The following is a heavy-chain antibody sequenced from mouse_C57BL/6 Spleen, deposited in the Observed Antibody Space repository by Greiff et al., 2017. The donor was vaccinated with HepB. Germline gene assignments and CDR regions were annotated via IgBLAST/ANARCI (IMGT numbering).Heavy chain of an antibody. CDR1: GFTFSDYY. Sequence: EVMLVESGGGLVQPGGSLKLSCAASGFTFSDYYMYWVRQTPEKRLEWVAYISNGGGSTYYPDTVKGRFTISRDNAKNTLYLQMSRLQSEDTATYYCARDGVYYDYPYYAMDYWGQGTSVTVAS. CDR2: ISNGGGST. V-gene: IGHV5-12*01. J-gene: IGHJ4*01. CDR3: ARDGVYYDYPYYAMDY. D-gene: IGHD2-4*01.